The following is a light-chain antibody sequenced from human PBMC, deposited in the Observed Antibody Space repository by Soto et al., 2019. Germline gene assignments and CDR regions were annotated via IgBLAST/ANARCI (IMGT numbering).Light chain of an antibody. CDR2: NNN. CDR3: AAWDDSLNGYV. V-gene: IGLV1-44*01. Sequence: QLVLTQPPSASGTPGQRVTISCSGGSSNIGTNAVNWYQQLPGTAPKLLIYNNNQRPSGVPDRFSGSKSGTSASLAISGLRSEDEADYYCAAWDDSLNGYVFGTGTQLTVL. CDR1: SSNIGTNA. J-gene: IGLJ1*01.